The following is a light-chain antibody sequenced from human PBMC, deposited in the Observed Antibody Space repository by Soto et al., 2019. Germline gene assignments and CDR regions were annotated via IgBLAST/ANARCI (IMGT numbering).Light chain of an antibody. V-gene: IGKV3D-7*01. Sequence: PGERVTLSCRASQSVSSSYLTWYQQKPGQAPRLLIYGASTRATSIPARFSGSGSGTDFTLTISSLQPEDFAVYYGQQDYNSWTFGQGTKVEIK. CDR1: QSVSSSY. J-gene: IGKJ1*01. CDR2: GAS. CDR3: QQDYNSWT.